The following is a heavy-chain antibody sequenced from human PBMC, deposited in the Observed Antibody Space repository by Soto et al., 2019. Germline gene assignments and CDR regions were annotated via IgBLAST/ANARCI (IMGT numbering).Heavy chain of an antibody. CDR3: ARGITGTVTYYYGLDV. J-gene: IGHJ6*02. V-gene: IGHV1-69*12. D-gene: IGHD1-20*01. Sequence: QVQLVQSGAEVKKPGSSMKVSCKASGGTFSSYAISWVRQAPGQGLEWMGGIIPSFGTADYAQKFHGRVTVTAAASTSTAYMELSSLRSEDTAVYYCARGITGTVTYYYGLDVWGQVTTVTVSS. CDR2: IIPSFGTA. CDR1: GGTFSSYA.